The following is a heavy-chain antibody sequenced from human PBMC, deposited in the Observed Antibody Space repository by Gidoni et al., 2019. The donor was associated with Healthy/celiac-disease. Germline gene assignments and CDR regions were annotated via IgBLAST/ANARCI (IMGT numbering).Heavy chain of an antibody. Sequence: QLQLQESGPGLVKPSETLSLTCTVSGGSISSSSYYWGWIRQPPGKGLEWLGSIYYSGSTYYNPSLKSRVTISVDTSKNQFSLKLSSVTAADTAVYYCASPRRGLGELSFHNYYGMDVWGQGTTVTVSS. CDR3: ASPRRGLGELSFHNYYGMDV. CDR2: IYYSGST. D-gene: IGHD3-16*02. V-gene: IGHV4-39*01. CDR1: GGSISSSSYY. J-gene: IGHJ6*02.